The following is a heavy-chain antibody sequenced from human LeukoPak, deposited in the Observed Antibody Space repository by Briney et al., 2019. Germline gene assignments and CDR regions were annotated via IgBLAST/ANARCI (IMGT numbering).Heavy chain of an antibody. J-gene: IGHJ3*02. CDR2: IYYSGGT. Sequence: SETLSLTCTVSGGSISSYYWSWIRQPPGKGLEWIGYIYYSGGTNYNPSLKSRVTISVDTSKNQFSLKLSSVTAADTAVYYCARHEYCGGDCYSGAFDIWGQGTMVTVSS. V-gene: IGHV4-59*08. CDR3: ARHEYCGGDCYSGAFDI. CDR1: GGSISSYY. D-gene: IGHD2-21*02.